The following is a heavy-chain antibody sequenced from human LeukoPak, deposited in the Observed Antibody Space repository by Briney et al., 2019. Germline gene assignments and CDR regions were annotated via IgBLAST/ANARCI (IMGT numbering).Heavy chain of an antibody. V-gene: IGHV4-59*01. Sequence: KPSETLSLTCTVSGGSISTYYWSWIRQPPGKGLEWIGYIYSSGSTNYNPSLKSRVTISVDTSKSQVSLKVTSVTAADTAVYYCARGTRDYDYWGQGTLVTVSS. D-gene: IGHD3-10*01. CDR3: ARGTRDYDY. CDR1: GGSISTYY. CDR2: IYSSGST. J-gene: IGHJ4*02.